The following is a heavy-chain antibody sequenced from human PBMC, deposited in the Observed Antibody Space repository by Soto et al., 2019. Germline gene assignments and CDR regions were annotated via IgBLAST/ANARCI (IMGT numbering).Heavy chain of an antibody. V-gene: IGHV4-39*01. CDR2: IRYGGST. D-gene: IGHD2-15*01. J-gene: IGHJ4*02. Sequence: QLQLQESGPGLVKPSETLSLTCAVSGGSISSSNFYWGWFRQPPGKGLVWIGSIRYGGSTYYSPSLESRVTLSVDTSKNQFSLNVSSVTAADTAVYYCAKDASCYSCGAWGQGALVTVSS. CDR1: GGSISSSNFY. CDR3: AKDASCYSCGA.